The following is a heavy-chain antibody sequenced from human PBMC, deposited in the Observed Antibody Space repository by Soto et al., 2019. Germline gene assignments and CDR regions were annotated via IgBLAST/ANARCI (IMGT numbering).Heavy chain of an antibody. J-gene: IGHJ4*02. Sequence: GSLRLSCAASGFTVRSNYMTWVRQAPGKGLEWVSLLNSGGSTNYADSVKGRFTISRDISKNTVYLQMNSLRAEDTAVYYCARDKRDLRFLEWSYYFDYWGQGTLVTVSS. V-gene: IGHV3-66*01. CDR2: LNSGGST. CDR1: GFTVRSNY. CDR3: ARDKRDLRFLEWSYYFDY. D-gene: IGHD3-3*01.